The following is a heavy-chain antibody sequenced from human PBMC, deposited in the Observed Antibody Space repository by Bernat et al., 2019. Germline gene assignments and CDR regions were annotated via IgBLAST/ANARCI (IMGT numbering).Heavy chain of an antibody. D-gene: IGHD3-16*01. V-gene: IGHV3-33*06. J-gene: IGHJ3*02. Sequence: QVQLVESGGGVVQPGRSLRLSCAASGFTFSSYGMHWVRQAPGKGLEWVAVIWYDGSNKYYADSVKGRFTISRDNSKNTLYLQMNSLRAEDTAVYYCAKDKGFGQGAFDIWGQGTMVTVSS. CDR3: AKDKGFGQGAFDI. CDR1: GFTFSSYG. CDR2: IWYDGSNK.